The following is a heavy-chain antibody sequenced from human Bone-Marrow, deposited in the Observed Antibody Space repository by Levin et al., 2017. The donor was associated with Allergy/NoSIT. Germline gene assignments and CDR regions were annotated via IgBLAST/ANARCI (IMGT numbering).Heavy chain of an antibody. Sequence: GASVKVSCIASGFDFEEYHMHWVRQVPGKGLEWVSLISWDSSDKYYADSVKGRFTISRDNNRNSLYLQMNSLRNEDTALYYCVKDGDTVMVTLYYFDYWGQGTPGLRLL. V-gene: IGHV3-43*01. CDR1: GFDFEEYH. CDR2: ISWDSSDK. CDR3: VKDGDTVMVTLYYFDY. D-gene: IGHD5-18*01. J-gene: IGHJ4*02.